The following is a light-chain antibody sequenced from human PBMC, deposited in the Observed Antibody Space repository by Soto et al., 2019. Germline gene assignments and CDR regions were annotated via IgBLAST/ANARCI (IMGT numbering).Light chain of an antibody. CDR1: QSVSSSY. Sequence: EIVLTQSPGTLSLYQGERATLSCRASQSVSSSYLAWYQQKPGQAPRLLIYGASSRATGIPDRFSGSGSGTDFTLTISRLEPEDFAVYYCQQYGSSLWTFGQGTKVDIK. CDR3: QQYGSSLWT. CDR2: GAS. V-gene: IGKV3-20*01. J-gene: IGKJ1*01.